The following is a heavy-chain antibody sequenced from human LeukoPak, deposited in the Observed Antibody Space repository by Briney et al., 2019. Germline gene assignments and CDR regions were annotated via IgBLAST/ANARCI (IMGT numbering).Heavy chain of an antibody. V-gene: IGHV4-38-2*01. Sequence: SETLSLTCAVSGYSISSGYYWGWIRQPPGKGLEWIGSIYHSGGTYYNPSLKSRVTISVDTSKNQFSLKLSSVTAADTAVYYCARRVGYFDYWGQGTQVTVSS. CDR3: ARRVGYFDY. J-gene: IGHJ4*02. D-gene: IGHD1-26*01. CDR2: IYHSGGT. CDR1: GYSISSGYY.